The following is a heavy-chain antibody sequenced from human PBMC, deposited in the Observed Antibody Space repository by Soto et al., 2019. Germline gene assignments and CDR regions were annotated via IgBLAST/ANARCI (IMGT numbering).Heavy chain of an antibody. CDR3: AAGFPPDY. V-gene: IGHV3-7*01. CDR1: GFTFSSFW. CDR2: IKGDGSEK. J-gene: IGHJ4*02. D-gene: IGHD3-10*01. Sequence: EVQLVESGGGLVQPGGSLKLSSAASGFTFSSFWMNWVRQAPGKGLEWVANIKGDGSEKYYVDSVKGRFTISRENAKNSLYLEMNSLRAEDTAVYYCAAGFPPDYWGQGTLVTVSS.